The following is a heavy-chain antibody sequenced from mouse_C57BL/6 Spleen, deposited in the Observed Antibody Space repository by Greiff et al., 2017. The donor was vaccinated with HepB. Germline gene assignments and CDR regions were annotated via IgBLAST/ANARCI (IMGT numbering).Heavy chain of an antibody. J-gene: IGHJ3*01. CDR1: GYTFTSYG. D-gene: IGHD2-4*01. CDR3: ARFDYDVGFAY. Sequence: QVHVKQSGAELARPGASVKLSCKASGYTFTSYGISWVKQRTGQGLEWIGEIYPRSGNTYSNEKFKGKATLTADKSSSTAYMELRSLTSEDSAVYFCARFDYDVGFAYWGQGTLVTVSA. V-gene: IGHV1-81*01. CDR2: IYPRSGNT.